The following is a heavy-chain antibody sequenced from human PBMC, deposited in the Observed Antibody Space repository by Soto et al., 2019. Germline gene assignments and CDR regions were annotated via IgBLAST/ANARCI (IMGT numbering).Heavy chain of an antibody. CDR1: GFTFSSYS. V-gene: IGHV3-21*01. CDR2: ISGTSDYI. Sequence: GGSLRLSCAASGFTFSSYSMNWVRQAPGRGLEWVAAISGTSDYIYYADSVKGRFTISRDNAKTSLYIQMNSLRAEDTAVYYCARDHRYCFGSSCRPYYHYYGMDVWGQGTTVTVSS. D-gene: IGHD2-15*01. CDR3: ARDHRYCFGSSCRPYYHYYGMDV. J-gene: IGHJ6*02.